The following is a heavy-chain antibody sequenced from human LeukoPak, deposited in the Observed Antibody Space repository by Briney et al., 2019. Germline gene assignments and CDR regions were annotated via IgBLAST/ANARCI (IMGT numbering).Heavy chain of an antibody. CDR2: IYYSGST. J-gene: IGHJ4*02. CDR3: AMKGLTGGLVY. Sequence: SETLSLTCTGCGGTISSYYWSWIRQPPGKGLEWIGYIYYSGSTNYNPSLKSRVTISVDTSKNQFSLKLSSVTSADTAVYYCAMKGLTGGLVYWGQGTLVTVSS. V-gene: IGHV4-59*01. CDR1: GGTISSYY. D-gene: IGHD2-8*02.